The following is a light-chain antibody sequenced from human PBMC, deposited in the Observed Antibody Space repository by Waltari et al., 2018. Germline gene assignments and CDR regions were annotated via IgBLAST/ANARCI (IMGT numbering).Light chain of an antibody. V-gene: IGKV3-20*01. CDR1: QTVSRSR. Sequence: EVVLTQSPGTLSLSPGERATLSCRASQTVSRSRIAWYLQKPGQAPRLLIYGASGRPTDTPDRFSGSGSGTDFSLTISRVEPEDFAVYYCQQFGSSVLYTFGQGTKLEIK. CDR3: QQFGSSVLYT. CDR2: GAS. J-gene: IGKJ2*01.